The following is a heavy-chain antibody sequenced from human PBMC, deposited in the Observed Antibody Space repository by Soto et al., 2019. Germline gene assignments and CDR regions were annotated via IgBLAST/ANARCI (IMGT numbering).Heavy chain of an antibody. D-gene: IGHD3-3*01. J-gene: IGHJ4*02. CDR3: LRDVFGVVIFDS. Sequence: GGSLRLSCSASGFRFSGSAMHWVRQAPGKGPEYVSAISTSGRDTYYADSVKGRFTISRDNSKNPVHLQMSSLRTEDTAIYYCLRDVFGVVIFDSWGQGTPVTVSS. CDR1: GFRFSGSA. CDR2: ISTSGRDT. V-gene: IGHV3-64D*06.